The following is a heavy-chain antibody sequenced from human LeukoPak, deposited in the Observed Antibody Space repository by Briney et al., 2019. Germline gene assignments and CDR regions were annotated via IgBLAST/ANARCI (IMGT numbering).Heavy chain of an antibody. V-gene: IGHV3-23*01. Sequence: PGGSLRLSCAASGFTFSSYGMSWVRQAPGKGLEWVSAISGSGGSTYYADSVKGRFTISRDNSKNTLYLQMNSLRAEDTAVYYCAKEDREDFDWLLYPGLPDNYWGQGTLVTVSS. CDR2: ISGSGGST. CDR1: GFTFSSYG. D-gene: IGHD3-9*01. J-gene: IGHJ4*02. CDR3: AKEDREDFDWLLYPGLPDNY.